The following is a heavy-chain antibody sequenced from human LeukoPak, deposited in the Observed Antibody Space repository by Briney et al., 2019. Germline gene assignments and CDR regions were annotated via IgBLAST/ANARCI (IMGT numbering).Heavy chain of an antibody. CDR2: ISPSGSTM. CDR1: GFTFSRYE. V-gene: IGHV3-48*03. D-gene: IGHD7-27*01. J-gene: IGHJ4*02. CDR3: AGRAELGRGFDY. Sequence: GGSLGLSCAVSGFTFSRYEMSWVRQAPGKGLEWISYISPSGSTMYYVDSVKGRFIISRDNAKDSLYLQMNSLRVEDTAVYYCAGRAELGRGFDYWGQGTLVTVSS.